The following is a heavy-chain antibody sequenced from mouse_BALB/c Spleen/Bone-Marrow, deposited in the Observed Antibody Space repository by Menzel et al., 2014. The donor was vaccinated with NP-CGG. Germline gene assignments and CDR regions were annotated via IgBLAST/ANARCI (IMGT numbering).Heavy chain of an antibody. CDR2: INPSNGGT. J-gene: IGHJ4*01. Sequence: QVQLKHSGAELVKPGASVKLSCKASGYTFTSYYMYWVKQRPGQGLEWIGDINPSNGGTNFNEKFKSKATLTVDKSSSTAYMQLSSLTSEDSAVYYCTRRLLYYAMDYWGQGTSVTVSS. CDR3: TRRLLYYAMDY. V-gene: IGHV1-53*01. CDR1: GYTFTSYY. D-gene: IGHD2-13*01.